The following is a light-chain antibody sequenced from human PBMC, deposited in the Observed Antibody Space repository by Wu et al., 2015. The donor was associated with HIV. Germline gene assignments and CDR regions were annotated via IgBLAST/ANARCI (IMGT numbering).Light chain of an antibody. CDR1: QSVRSN. CDR3: QQYNSWLPT. CDR2: GAS. Sequence: EVVMTQSPATLSVSPGERVTLSCRASQSVRSNLAWYQQKPGQAPRLLIHGASIRATGISDRFSGSESGTDFTLTISSMQPEDFAVYYCQQYNSWLPTFGQGPGWKSN. V-gene: IGKV3-15*01. J-gene: IGKJ1*01.